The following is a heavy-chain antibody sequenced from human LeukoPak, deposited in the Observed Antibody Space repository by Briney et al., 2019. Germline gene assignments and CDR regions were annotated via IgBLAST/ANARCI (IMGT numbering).Heavy chain of an antibody. D-gene: IGHD3-3*01. J-gene: IGHJ4*02. Sequence: GSLRLSCAASGFTVSSNYMSWVRQAPGRGLEWVSVIYSGGSTHYADSVKGRFTISRDNSKNTLYLQMNSLRAEDTAVYYCATQYDFWSGYSHWGQGTLVTVSS. CDR2: IYSGGST. CDR3: ATQYDFWSGYSH. CDR1: GFTVSSNY. V-gene: IGHV3-53*01.